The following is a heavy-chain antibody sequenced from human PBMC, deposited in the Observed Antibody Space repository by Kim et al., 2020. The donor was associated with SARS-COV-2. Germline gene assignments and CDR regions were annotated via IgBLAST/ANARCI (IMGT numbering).Heavy chain of an antibody. Sequence: PSVKSRVIISVDTSKNQFSLRLTSVTAADTAVYYCARDRLGSGGLYGMDVWGQGTTVTVS. CDR3: ARDRLGSGGLYGMDV. J-gene: IGHJ6*02. D-gene: IGHD3-10*01. V-gene: IGHV4-59*01.